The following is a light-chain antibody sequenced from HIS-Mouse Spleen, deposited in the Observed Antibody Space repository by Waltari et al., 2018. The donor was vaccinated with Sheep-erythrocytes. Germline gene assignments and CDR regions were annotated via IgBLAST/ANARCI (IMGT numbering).Light chain of an antibody. V-gene: IGLV2-23*01. CDR3: CSEAGSSTWV. CDR2: EGS. Sequence: QSALTPPASVSGSPGQSIPISCTGTSSDVGSYNLVSWYHQHPGKAPKLLISEGSKRTSVVSSRCPGYKSGNTASLTISGLQAGDEADYYCCSEAGSSTWVFGGGTKLTVL. J-gene: IGLJ3*02. CDR1: SSDVGSYNL.